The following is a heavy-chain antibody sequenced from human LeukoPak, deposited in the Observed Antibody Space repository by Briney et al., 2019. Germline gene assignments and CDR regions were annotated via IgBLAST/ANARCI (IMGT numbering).Heavy chain of an antibody. CDR2: IYYSGST. D-gene: IGHD6-19*01. CDR1: GGSISSYY. J-gene: IGHJ4*02. CDR3: ARSHGGAVAVFDY. V-gene: IGHV4-59*01. Sequence: SETLSLTCTVSGGSISSYYWSWIRQPPGKGLEWIGYIYYSGSTNYNPSLKSRVTISVDTSKNQFSLKLSSVTAADTAVYYCARSHGGAVAVFDYWGQGTLVTVSS.